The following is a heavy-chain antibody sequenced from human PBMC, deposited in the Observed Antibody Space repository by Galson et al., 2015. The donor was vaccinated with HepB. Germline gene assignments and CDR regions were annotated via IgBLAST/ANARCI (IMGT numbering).Heavy chain of an antibody. CDR1: GFIVSTNY. V-gene: IGHV3-53*01. Sequence: SLRLSCAASGFIVSTNYMSWVRQAPGKGLEWVSVIYSGGRTYYADSVKGRFTTSRDNSKNTLYLQMNSLRAEDTAVYYCARETQFRYFDWFIDYWGQGTLVSVSS. CDR2: IYSGGRT. CDR3: ARETQFRYFDWFIDY. D-gene: IGHD3-9*01. J-gene: IGHJ4*02.